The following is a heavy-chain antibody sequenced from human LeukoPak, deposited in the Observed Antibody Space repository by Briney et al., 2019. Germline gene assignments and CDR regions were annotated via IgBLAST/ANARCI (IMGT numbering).Heavy chain of an antibody. V-gene: IGHV4-39*01. D-gene: IGHD1/OR15-1a*01. J-gene: IGHJ6*02. CDR2: IYYSGST. Sequence: PSETLSLTCTVSGGSISSSSYYWGWIRPPPGKGLEWIGSIYYSGSTYYNPSLKSRVTISVDTSKNQFSLKLSSVTAADTAVYYCESEQQYYYYGMDVWGQGTTVPVSS. CDR3: ESEQQYYYYGMDV. CDR1: GGSISSSSYY.